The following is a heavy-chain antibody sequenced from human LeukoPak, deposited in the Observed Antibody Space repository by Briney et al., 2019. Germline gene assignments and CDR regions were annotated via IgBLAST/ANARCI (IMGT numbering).Heavy chain of an antibody. J-gene: IGHJ4*02. CDR1: GGSLSGSY. Sequence: PSETLSLTCAVSGGSLSGSYCNWIRQTPGKGLEWFGEINHSGTTNYNPSLKSRVAISVDTSNNQFSLRLTSVTAADTAMYYCARDPCSSCSCPLRYWGQGTQVTVSS. D-gene: IGHD6-19*01. CDR2: INHSGTT. V-gene: IGHV4-34*01. CDR3: ARDPCSSCSCPLRY.